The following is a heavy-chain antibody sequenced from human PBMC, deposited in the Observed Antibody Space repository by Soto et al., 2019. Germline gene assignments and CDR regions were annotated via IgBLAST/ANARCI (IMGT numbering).Heavy chain of an antibody. CDR2: IYYSGST. D-gene: IGHD5-18*01. Sequence: SETLSLTCTVSGGSISSGDYYWSWIRQPPGKGLEWIGYIYYSGSTYYNPSLKSRVTISVDTSKNQFSLKLSSVTAADTAVYYCARDLGYSYGGSFDYWGQGTLVTVSS. CDR3: ARDLGYSYGGSFDY. J-gene: IGHJ4*02. V-gene: IGHV4-30-4*01. CDR1: GGSISSGDYY.